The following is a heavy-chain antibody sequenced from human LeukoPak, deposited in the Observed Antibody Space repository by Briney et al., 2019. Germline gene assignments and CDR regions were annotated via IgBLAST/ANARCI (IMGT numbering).Heavy chain of an antibody. CDR3: ARVHLGYCSSTSCFWFDP. Sequence: KPSETLSLTCTVSGGSISSYYWSWIRQPPGKGLEWIGYIYHSGSTYYNPSLKSRVTISVDRSKNQFSLKLSSVTAADTAVYYCARVHLGYCSSTSCFWFDPWGQGTLVTVSS. V-gene: IGHV4-59*12. CDR2: IYHSGST. D-gene: IGHD2-2*01. CDR1: GGSISSYY. J-gene: IGHJ5*02.